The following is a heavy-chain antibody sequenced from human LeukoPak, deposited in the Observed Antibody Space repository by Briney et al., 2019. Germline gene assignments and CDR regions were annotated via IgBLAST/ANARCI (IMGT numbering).Heavy chain of an antibody. J-gene: IGHJ4*02. CDR1: GYTFTGYY. Sequence: ASVKVSCKASGYTFTGYYIHWVRQAPGQGLEWMGWVNSNSGGTNYAQKFQGRVTMTRDTSISTAYMDLSRLRSDDMAVYYCARGGLEAYFDYWGQGTLVTVSS. CDR3: ARGGLEAYFDY. V-gene: IGHV1-2*02. D-gene: IGHD3-10*01. CDR2: VNSNSGGT.